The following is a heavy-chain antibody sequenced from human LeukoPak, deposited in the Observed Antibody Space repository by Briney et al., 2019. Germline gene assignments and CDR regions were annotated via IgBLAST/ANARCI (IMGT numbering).Heavy chain of an antibody. V-gene: IGHV4-34*01. J-gene: IGHJ6*02. CDR2: INHSGST. CDR3: ARADGATVTTRRAYYYGMDV. Sequence: SETLSLTCAVCGGSFSGYYWSWIRQPPGKGLEWIGEINHSGSTNYNPSLKSRVTISVDTSKNQFSLKLSSVTAADTAVYYCARADGATVTTRRAYYYGMDVWGQGTTVTVSS. D-gene: IGHD4-17*01. CDR1: GGSFSGYY.